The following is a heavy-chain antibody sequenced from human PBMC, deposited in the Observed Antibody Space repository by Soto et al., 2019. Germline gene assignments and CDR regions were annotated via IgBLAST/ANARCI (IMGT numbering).Heavy chain of an antibody. Sequence: PSETLSLTCTVSGGSVSSGSYYWSWFRQPPGKGLEWIGYIYYSGSTNYNPSLKSRVTISVDTSKNQFSLNLSSVTAADTAVYYCERDVTYYYNSSGPRGFDYWGQGTLVTVS. CDR2: IYYSGST. CDR3: ERDVTYYYNSSGPRGFDY. D-gene: IGHD3-22*01. V-gene: IGHV4-61*01. CDR1: GGSVSSGSYY. J-gene: IGHJ4*02.